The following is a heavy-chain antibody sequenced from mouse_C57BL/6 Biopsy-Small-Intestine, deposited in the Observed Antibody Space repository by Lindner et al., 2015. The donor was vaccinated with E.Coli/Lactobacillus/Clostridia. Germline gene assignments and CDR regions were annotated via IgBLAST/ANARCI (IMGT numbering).Heavy chain of an antibody. D-gene: IGHD1-1*01. J-gene: IGHJ1*01. CDR2: INTDTGDT. V-gene: IGHV1-84*02. CDR1: GYSFTNYA. Sequence: SVKVSCKASGYSFTNYAMHWVGRAPGQRLEWVGWINTDTGDTKYSQEFQGRVTITRDTSATTVFMDLSSLRSEDTAVYYCARGGVRSPYYYFGMDVWGQGTTVAVSS. CDR3: ARGGVRSPYYYFGMDV.